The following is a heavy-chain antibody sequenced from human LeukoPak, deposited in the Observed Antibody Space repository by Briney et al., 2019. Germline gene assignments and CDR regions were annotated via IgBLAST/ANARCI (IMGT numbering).Heavy chain of an antibody. V-gene: IGHV3-30*18. CDR3: AKDDRYFDWFSRIDY. Sequence: GGSLRISCAASGFTFSSYGMHWVRQAPGKGLEWVAVISYDGSNKYYADSVKGRFTISRDNSKNTLYLQMNSLRAEDTAVYYCAKDDRYFDWFSRIDYWGQGTLVTVSS. CDR1: GFTFSSYG. CDR2: ISYDGSNK. D-gene: IGHD3-9*01. J-gene: IGHJ4*02.